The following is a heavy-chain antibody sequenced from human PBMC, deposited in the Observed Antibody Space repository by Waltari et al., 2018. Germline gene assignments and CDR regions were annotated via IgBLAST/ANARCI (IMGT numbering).Heavy chain of an antibody. CDR1: GGSISRSYY. CDR2: IYYSGST. V-gene: IGHV4-39*01. J-gene: IGHJ4*02. Sequence: QLKLQESGPGLVKPSETLSLTCAVSGGSISRSYYWGWIRQPPKKGLEWIGSIYYSGSTYYNPPLKSRVTISVDTSKNQFSLKLTSVTAADTAVYYCVKTDYGDFDYWGQGTLVTVSS. D-gene: IGHD4-17*01. CDR3: VKTDYGDFDY.